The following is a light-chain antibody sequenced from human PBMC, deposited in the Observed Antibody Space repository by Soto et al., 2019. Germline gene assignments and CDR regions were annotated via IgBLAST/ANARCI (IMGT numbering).Light chain of an antibody. CDR3: QQYNNWPKR. V-gene: IGKV3-15*01. CDR1: QSVSSH. CDR2: VVS. J-gene: IGKJ1*01. Sequence: EIVMTQSPATLSVSPGERATLSCRASQSVSSHLAWYQQKLCKFPRLFIFVVSTRAFVIPARFIGIVFGPVFPFTFSSLLSEDFAVYYCQQYNNWPKRFGKGTKVDIK.